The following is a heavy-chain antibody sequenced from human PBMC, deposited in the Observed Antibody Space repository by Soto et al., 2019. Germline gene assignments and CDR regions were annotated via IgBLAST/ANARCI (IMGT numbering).Heavy chain of an antibody. V-gene: IGHV4-34*01. D-gene: IGHD6-13*01. CDR1: GGSFSGYY. CDR3: ARRIAAAEDAFDI. CDR2: INHSGST. Sequence: SETLSLTCAVYGGSFSGYYWSWIRQPPGKGLEWIGEINHSGSTNYNPSLKSRVTISVDTSKNQFSLKLSSVTAAGTAVYYCARRIAAAEDAFDIWGQGTMVTVSS. J-gene: IGHJ3*02.